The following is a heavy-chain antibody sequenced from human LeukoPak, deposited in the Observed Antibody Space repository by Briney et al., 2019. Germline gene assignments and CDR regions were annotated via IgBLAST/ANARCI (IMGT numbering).Heavy chain of an antibody. CDR2: INPNSGGT. J-gene: IGHJ4*02. Sequence: GASVKVSCKASGYTFTSYYMHWVRQAPGQGLEWMGWINPNSGGTNYAQKFQGRVTMTRDTSISTAYMELSRLRSDDTAVYYCARGMVTIFGVDTTGKFDYWGQGTLVTVSS. CDR3: ARGMVTIFGVDTTGKFDY. CDR1: GYTFTSYY. V-gene: IGHV1-2*02. D-gene: IGHD3-3*01.